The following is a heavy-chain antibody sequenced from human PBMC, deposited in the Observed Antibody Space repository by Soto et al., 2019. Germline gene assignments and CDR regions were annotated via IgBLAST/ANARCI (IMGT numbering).Heavy chain of an antibody. J-gene: IGHJ4*02. V-gene: IGHV1-3*01. D-gene: IGHD7-27*01. CDR2: INAGYGNT. CDR1: GYTFSSYA. CDR3: ARDTGDGTFDF. Sequence: QVHLVQSGAEVRKPGASVKVSCKASGYTFSSYAMPWVRQAPGQRLEWMGWINAGYGNTKSSQKFQDRVTISRDTSASTAYMELTSLRSEDTAVDYCARDTGDGTFDFWGQGTLVTVSS.